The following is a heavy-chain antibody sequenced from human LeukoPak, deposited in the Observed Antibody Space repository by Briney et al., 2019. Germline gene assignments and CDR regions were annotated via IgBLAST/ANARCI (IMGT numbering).Heavy chain of an antibody. CDR1: GYTFTAYY. D-gene: IGHD6-13*01. Sequence: ASVKVSCKTSGYTFTAYYMHWVRQAPGQGLEWMGWINPNTGDTRSSERFQGRVTMTRDSSITTIYLELTRLTSDDTAVYYCARDMWQQFDWFDPWGQGTLVTVSS. V-gene: IGHV1-2*02. CDR2: INPNTGDT. CDR3: ARDMWQQFDWFDP. J-gene: IGHJ5*02.